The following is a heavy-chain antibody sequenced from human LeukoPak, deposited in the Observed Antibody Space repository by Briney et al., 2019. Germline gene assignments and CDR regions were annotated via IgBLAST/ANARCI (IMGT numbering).Heavy chain of an antibody. CDR3: ARDQKLGKGAFDI. CDR1: GGSISSYY. J-gene: IGHJ3*02. V-gene: IGHV4-59*01. Sequence: PSETLSLTCTVSGGSISSYYWSWIRQPPGKGLEGIGYIYYSGSTNYNPSLKSRGTISVDTSKNQLSLNLSSVTAADTAVYYCARDQKLGKGAFDIWGQGTLVTVS. D-gene: IGHD7-27*01. CDR2: IYYSGST.